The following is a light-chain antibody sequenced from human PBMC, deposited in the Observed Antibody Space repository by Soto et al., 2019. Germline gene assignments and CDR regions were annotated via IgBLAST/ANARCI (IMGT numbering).Light chain of an antibody. V-gene: IGLV2-14*01. CDR3: GSYTLNISAHLI. CDR1: SSDVGAYNF. J-gene: IGLJ2*01. CDR2: GVT. Sequence: QSALTQPASVSGSPGQSITISCTGTSSDVGAYNFVSWYQHHPDKAPQLIIYGVTNRPSGVSNRFSGSKSANTASLTISGLQTEDEADYYCGSYTLNISAHLIFGGGTQLTVL.